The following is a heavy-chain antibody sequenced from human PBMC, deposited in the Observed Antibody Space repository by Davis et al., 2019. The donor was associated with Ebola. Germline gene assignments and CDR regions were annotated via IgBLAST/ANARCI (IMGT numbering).Heavy chain of an antibody. J-gene: IGHJ6*04. D-gene: IGHD3-10*01. V-gene: IGHV3-53*01. CDR1: GFTASSNY. CDR2: IYSGGST. Sequence: GESLKISCAASGFTASSNYMSWVRQAPGQGLEWVSVIYSGGSTYYADSVKGRFTISRDNSKNTLYLQMNSLRAEDTAVYYCARGWFGELVYYYGMDVWGKGTTVTVSS. CDR3: ARGWFGELVYYYGMDV.